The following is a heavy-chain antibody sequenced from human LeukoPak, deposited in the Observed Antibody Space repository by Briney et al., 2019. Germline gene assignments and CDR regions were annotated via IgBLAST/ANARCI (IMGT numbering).Heavy chain of an antibody. J-gene: IGHJ4*02. CDR1: AFTFSSDA. CDR3: ARDPSYYYDSSGYYPPGY. D-gene: IGHD3-22*01. CDR2: ISYDGSNK. Sequence: PGGSLRLSCAASAFTFSSDAMHWVRRAPGKGLEWVAVISYDGSNKYYADSVKGRFTISRDNSKNTLYLQINSLRAEDTAVNYCARDPSYYYDSSGYYPPGYCGQGTLVTVYS. V-gene: IGHV3-30*04.